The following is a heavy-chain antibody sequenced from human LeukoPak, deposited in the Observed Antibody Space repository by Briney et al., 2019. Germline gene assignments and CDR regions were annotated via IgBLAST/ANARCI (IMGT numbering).Heavy chain of an antibody. CDR2: INPRNGGT. CDR1: GYTFIDYY. J-gene: IGHJ5*02. Sequence: ASVKVSCTASGYTFIDYYIHWVRQAPGQGLEWMGRINPRNGGTTSAQKFQGRVTMTRDTSISTAYMELSRLKSADTAVYYCATNIATPNIDTWFGPWGQGTLVTVSS. V-gene: IGHV1-2*06. D-gene: IGHD6-13*01. CDR3: ATNIATPNIDTWFGP.